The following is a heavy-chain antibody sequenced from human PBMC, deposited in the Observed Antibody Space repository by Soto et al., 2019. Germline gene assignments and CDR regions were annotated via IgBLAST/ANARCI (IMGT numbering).Heavy chain of an antibody. Sequence: GASVKVSCKASGYSFTTSGITWVRQAPGQGLEWMGWISTYNGNTNYAQKLQDRVTLTTDTSTSTAYMELRSLRSDDTAVYYCARRLYGDYDYWGRGTLVTVSS. CDR1: GYSFTTSG. CDR3: ARRLYGDYDY. V-gene: IGHV1-18*01. D-gene: IGHD4-17*01. J-gene: IGHJ4*02. CDR2: ISTYNGNT.